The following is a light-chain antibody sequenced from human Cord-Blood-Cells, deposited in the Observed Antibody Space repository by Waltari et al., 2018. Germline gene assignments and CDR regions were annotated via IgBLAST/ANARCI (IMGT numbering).Light chain of an antibody. J-gene: IGLJ1*01. V-gene: IGLV2-23*02. Sequence: QSALTQPASVSGSPGQSITISCTGTSSDVGSYNLVSWYPQHPGQAPKLMIYEVSKRPSGVSKRFSGAKSGNTASLTISGLQAEDEADYYCCSYAGSSTYVFGTGTKVTVL. CDR2: EVS. CDR1: SSDVGSYNL. CDR3: CSYAGSSTYV.